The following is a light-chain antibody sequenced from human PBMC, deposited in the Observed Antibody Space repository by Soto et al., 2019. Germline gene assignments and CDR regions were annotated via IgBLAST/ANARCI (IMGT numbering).Light chain of an antibody. J-gene: IGLJ2*01. CDR1: TGAVTSGHY. Sequence: QAVVTQEPSLTVSPGGTVTLTCGSSTGAVTSGHYPYWFQQKPGQAPRTLIYDTSNKHSWTPARFSGSLLGGKAALTLSGAQPEDEDEYYCLLSYSGVVFGGGTKVTVL. CDR3: LLSYSGVV. CDR2: DTS. V-gene: IGLV7-46*01.